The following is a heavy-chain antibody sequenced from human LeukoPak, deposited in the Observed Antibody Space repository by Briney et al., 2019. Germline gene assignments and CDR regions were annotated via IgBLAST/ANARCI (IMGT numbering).Heavy chain of an antibody. Sequence: GGSLRLSCAASGFTFPSYAMSWVRQAPGRGLEWIAAISGGGSHSWHADSVKGRFTISSDNSRDTLYLQMNSLRVGDTAVYYCARGSAWACHGVRCYALDNWGQGALVTVSS. V-gene: IGHV3-23*01. D-gene: IGHD2-8*01. CDR3: ARGSAWACHGVRCYALDN. J-gene: IGHJ4*02. CDR2: ISGGGSHS. CDR1: GFTFPSYA.